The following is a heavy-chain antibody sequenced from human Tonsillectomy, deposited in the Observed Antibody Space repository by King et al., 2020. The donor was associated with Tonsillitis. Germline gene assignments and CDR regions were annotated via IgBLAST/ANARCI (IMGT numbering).Heavy chain of an antibody. CDR1: GGSFSGYY. CDR2: INHSGST. V-gene: IGHV4-34*01. J-gene: IGHJ4*02. Sequence: VQLQQWGAGLLKPSETLSLTCAVYGGSFSGYYWSWIRQPPGKGLEWIGEINHSGSTNYNPSLKSRVTMSVDTSKNQFSLKLSSVTAADTAVYFYARGYYDILTGYSSPFDYWGQGSLVTVSS. D-gene: IGHD3-9*01. CDR3: ARGYYDILTGYSSPFDY.